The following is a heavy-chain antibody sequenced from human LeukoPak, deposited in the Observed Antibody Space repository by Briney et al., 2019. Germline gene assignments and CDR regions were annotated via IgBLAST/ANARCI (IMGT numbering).Heavy chain of an antibody. V-gene: IGHV3-72*01. J-gene: IGHJ4*03. D-gene: IGHD2/OR15-2a*01. CDR1: GFTFSDYY. CDR2: IQNKGNSHIA. CDR3: TRDASTSLFN. Sequence: GGSLRLSCAASGFTFSDYYMDWVRQAPGKGLEWVGRIQNKGNSHIANYAASVKGRFIMSRDDSKNSLFLQMNSLRTEDTALYYCTRDASTSLFNWGHGTLVTVSS.